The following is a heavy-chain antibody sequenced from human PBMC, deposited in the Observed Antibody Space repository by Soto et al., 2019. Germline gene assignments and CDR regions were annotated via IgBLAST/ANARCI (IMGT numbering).Heavy chain of an antibody. D-gene: IGHD1-26*01. V-gene: IGHV3-33*01. CDR3: ARVPPRGYYCYGMDV. Sequence: GGSLRLSCAASGFTFSSYGMHWVRQAPGKGLEWVAVIWYDGSNKYYADSVKGRFTISRDNSKNTLYLQMNSLRAEDTAVYYCARVPPRGYYCYGMDVWGQGTTVTVSS. CDR1: GFTFSSYG. J-gene: IGHJ6*02. CDR2: IWYDGSNK.